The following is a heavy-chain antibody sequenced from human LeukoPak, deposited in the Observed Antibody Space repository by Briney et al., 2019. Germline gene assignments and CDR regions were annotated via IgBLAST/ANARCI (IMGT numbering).Heavy chain of an antibody. J-gene: IGHJ5*02. D-gene: IGHD1-26*01. CDR1: GFSLSTSGVG. Sequence: KVSGPTLVQPTQTLTLTWPFSGFSLSTSGVGVGWIRQPSGKALEWLALIYWDDDKRYSPSLKSRLTITKDTSKNQVVLTMTNMDPVDTATYYCAHSSLFSGSRSNWFDPWGQGTLVTVSS. CDR2: IYWDDDK. V-gene: IGHV2-5*02. CDR3: AHSSLFSGSRSNWFDP.